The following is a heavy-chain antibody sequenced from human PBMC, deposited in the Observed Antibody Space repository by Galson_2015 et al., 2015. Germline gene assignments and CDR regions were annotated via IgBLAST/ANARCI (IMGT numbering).Heavy chain of an antibody. V-gene: IGHV3-23*01. Sequence: SLRLSCAASGFTFSSYAMSWVRQAPGKGLEWVSVISGSGDNTYYADSVKGRFTISRDNSKNTLYLQMNTLTAEDTAVYYCAKMRQWLIDYWGQGTLVTVSS. D-gene: IGHD6-19*01. CDR1: GFTFSSYA. J-gene: IGHJ4*02. CDR3: AKMRQWLIDY. CDR2: ISGSGDNT.